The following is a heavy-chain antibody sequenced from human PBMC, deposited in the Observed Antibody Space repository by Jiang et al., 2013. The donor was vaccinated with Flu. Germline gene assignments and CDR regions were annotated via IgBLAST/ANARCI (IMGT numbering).Heavy chain of an antibody. CDR2: VSGGGSNT. D-gene: IGHD4-11*01. V-gene: IGHV3-23*01. CDR3: AKGAASNSRSSRFYYYVMDV. J-gene: IGHJ6*02. CDR1: GFPFSSCA. Sequence: VQLLESGGGLVQTGGSLRLSCAASGFPFSSCAMNRVRQAPGKGLQWVSAVSGGGSNTYYAVSLKGRFTISRDNSKNTLYLQMNSLRAEDTAVYYCAKGAASNSRSSRFYYYVMDVWGQGTRSPSP.